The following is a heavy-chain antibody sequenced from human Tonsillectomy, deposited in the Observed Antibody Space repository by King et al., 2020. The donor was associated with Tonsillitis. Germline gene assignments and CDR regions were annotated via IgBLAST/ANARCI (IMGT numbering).Heavy chain of an antibody. CDR3: ARSSTNGMDV. D-gene: IGHD1/OR15-1a*01. Sequence: VQLQQWGAGLLKPSETLSLTCGVCGGSFSGYYCNWIRQPPGKGPGWVGEINHSGITHYNPSLKSRVTMSVDTSKNQCSLKLSSVTAADTAVYYCARSSTNGMDVWGQGTTVTVSS. CDR2: INHSGIT. J-gene: IGHJ6*02. CDR1: GGSFSGYY. V-gene: IGHV4-34*01.